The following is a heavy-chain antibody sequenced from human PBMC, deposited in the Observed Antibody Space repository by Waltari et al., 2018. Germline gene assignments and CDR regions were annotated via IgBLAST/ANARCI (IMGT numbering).Heavy chain of an antibody. Sequence: QVQLQESGPGLVKPSETLSLTSAALGYSFTIGYYWGGIGQPPGKGLEWIGSIYHSGSTYYNPSLKSRVTISVDTSKNQFSLKLSSVTAADTAVYYCARHRAGVIAAPDYWGQGTLVTVSS. J-gene: IGHJ4*02. V-gene: IGHV4-38-2*01. CDR1: GYSFTIGYY. CDR3: ARHRAGVIAAPDY. D-gene: IGHD6-6*01. CDR2: IYHSGST.